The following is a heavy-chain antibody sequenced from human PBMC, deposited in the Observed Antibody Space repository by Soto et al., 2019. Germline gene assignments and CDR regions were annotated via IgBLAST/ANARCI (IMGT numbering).Heavy chain of an antibody. CDR2: ISFDGNNK. CDR1: GFTFSSYA. V-gene: IGHV3-30-3*01. D-gene: IGHD4-17*01. CDR3: ARAPAPDYGGVGDY. J-gene: IGHJ4*02. Sequence: QVQLVESGGGVVQPGRSLRLSCAASGFTFSSYALHWVRQAPGRGLEWVALISFDGNNKYYANSVKGRFTISRDNSKNTVYLQTNSLRAEDTAVYYCARAPAPDYGGVGDYWGQGTLVTVSS.